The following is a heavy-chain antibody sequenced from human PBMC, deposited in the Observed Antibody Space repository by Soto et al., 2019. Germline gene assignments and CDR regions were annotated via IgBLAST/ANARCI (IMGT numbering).Heavy chain of an antibody. V-gene: IGHV3-30-3*01. J-gene: IGHJ4*02. Sequence: PGGSLRLSCAASGFTFSSYAMHWVRQAPGRGLEWVAVISYDGSNKYYADSVKGRFTISRDNSKNTLYLQMNSLRAEDTAVYYCARPTTMVRGVIPTYFDYWGQGTLVTVSS. CDR3: ARPTTMVRGVIPTYFDY. CDR1: GFTFSSYA. CDR2: ISYDGSNK. D-gene: IGHD3-10*01.